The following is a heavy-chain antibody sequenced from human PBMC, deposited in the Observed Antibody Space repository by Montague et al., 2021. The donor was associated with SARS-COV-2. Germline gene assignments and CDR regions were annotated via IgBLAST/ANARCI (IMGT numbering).Heavy chain of an antibody. Sequence: CAISGDSVSSNGGAWNWIRQSPSRGLEWLGRTYYRSKWFYDYAVSLKGRLTIKPDTSKNQFSLQLNSVTPEDTAVYYCARDIGSAGICYYYGMDVWGQGTTVTVSS. D-gene: IGHD3-10*01. V-gene: IGHV6-1*01. CDR3: ARDIGSAGICYYYGMDV. CDR1: GDSVSSNGGA. CDR2: TYYRSKWFY. J-gene: IGHJ6*02.